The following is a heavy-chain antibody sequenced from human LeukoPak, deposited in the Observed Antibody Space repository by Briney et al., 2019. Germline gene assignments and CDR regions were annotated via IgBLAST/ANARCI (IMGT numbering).Heavy chain of an antibody. V-gene: IGHV3-21*01. CDR2: ISSSSSYI. D-gene: IGHD6-19*01. CDR3: AREPGIAVAGTFSGRFDP. J-gene: IGHJ5*02. Sequence: GGSLRLSCAASGFTFSSYSMNWVRQAPGKGLEWVSSISSSSSYIYYADSVKGRFTISRDNAKNSLYLQMNSLRAEDTAVYYCAREPGIAVAGTFSGRFDPWGQGTLDTVSS. CDR1: GFTFSSYS.